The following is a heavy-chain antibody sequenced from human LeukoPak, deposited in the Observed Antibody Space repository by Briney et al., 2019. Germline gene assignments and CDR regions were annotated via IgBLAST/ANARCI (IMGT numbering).Heavy chain of an antibody. CDR2: ISSSSSTI. Sequence: GGSLRLSCAASGFTFSTYSMTWVRQAPGKGLEWVSYISSSSSTIYYADSVKGRFTISRDNAKNSLYLQMNSLRDEDTAVYYCASGNWNDRAFDIWGQGTMVAVSS. CDR3: ASGNWNDRAFDI. V-gene: IGHV3-48*02. CDR1: GFTFSTYS. J-gene: IGHJ3*02. D-gene: IGHD1-20*01.